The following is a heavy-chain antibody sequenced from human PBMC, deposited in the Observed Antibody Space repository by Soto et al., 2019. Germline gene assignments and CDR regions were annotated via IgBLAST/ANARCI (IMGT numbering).Heavy chain of an antibody. CDR2: VNWNGGST. V-gene: IGHV3-20*04. CDR3: VRGASLNFDY. CDR1: GFTFDGYG. D-gene: IGHD1-26*01. J-gene: IGHJ4*02. Sequence: GSLRLSCAASGFTFDGYGMSWARQAPGKGLEWVSGVNWNGGSTGYADSVKGRFTISRGNAKNSLYLQMNSLRAEDTAFYYCVRGASLNFDYWGQGTLVTVSS.